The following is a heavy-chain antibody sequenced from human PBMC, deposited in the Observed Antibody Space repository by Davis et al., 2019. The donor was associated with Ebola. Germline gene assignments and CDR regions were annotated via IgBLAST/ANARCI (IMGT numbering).Heavy chain of an antibody. Sequence: SETLSLTCTVSGGSISSYYWSWIRQPPGKGLEWIGSIYYSGSTNYNPSLKSRVTISVDTSKNQFSLKLSSVTAADTAVYYCARTRWPVNGFDPWGQGTLVTVSS. CDR1: GGSISSYY. D-gene: IGHD5-24*01. CDR2: IYYSGST. J-gene: IGHJ5*02. CDR3: ARTRWPVNGFDP. V-gene: IGHV4-59*08.